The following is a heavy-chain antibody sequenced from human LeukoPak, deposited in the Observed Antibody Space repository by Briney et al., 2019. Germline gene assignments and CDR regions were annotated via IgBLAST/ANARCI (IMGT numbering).Heavy chain of an antibody. CDR2: ISRSSNYI. Sequence: GGSLRLSCVASGFTFSSYSMNWVRQAPGKGLEWVSSISRSSNYIYYADSVKGRFTISRDNAKNSLYLQMNSLRAEDTAVYYCASGLWFGESGDCWGQGTLVTVSS. CDR3: ASGLWFGESGDC. J-gene: IGHJ4*02. D-gene: IGHD3-10*01. V-gene: IGHV3-21*01. CDR1: GFTFSSYS.